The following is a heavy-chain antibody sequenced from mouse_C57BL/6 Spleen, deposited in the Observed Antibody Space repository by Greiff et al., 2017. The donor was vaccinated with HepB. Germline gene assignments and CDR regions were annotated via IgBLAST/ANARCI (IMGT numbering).Heavy chain of an antibody. Sequence: EVQRVESGGGLVKPGGSLKLSCAASGFTFSDYGMHWVRQAPEKGLEWVAYISSGSSTIYYADTVKGRFTISRDNAKNTLFLQMTSLRSEDTAMYYCARGAYYSNYVGFFFAYWGQGTLVTVSA. CDR1: GFTFSDYG. J-gene: IGHJ3*01. CDR3: ARGAYYSNYVGFFFAY. CDR2: ISSGSSTI. V-gene: IGHV5-17*01. D-gene: IGHD2-5*01.